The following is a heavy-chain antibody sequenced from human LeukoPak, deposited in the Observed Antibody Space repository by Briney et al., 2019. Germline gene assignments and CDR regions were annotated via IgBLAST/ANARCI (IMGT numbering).Heavy chain of an antibody. CDR3: AASLGGLRLGELSS. CDR2: IYPGDSDT. Sequence: PGESLKISCKGSGYSFSNYWIGWVRQLPGKGLEWMGIIYPGDSDTRYSPSFQGQVTISADKSISTAYLQWSSLRVSDTAMYYCAASLGGLRLGELSSWGQGTLVTVTS. J-gene: IGHJ5*02. D-gene: IGHD3-16*02. CDR1: GYSFSNYW. V-gene: IGHV5-51*01.